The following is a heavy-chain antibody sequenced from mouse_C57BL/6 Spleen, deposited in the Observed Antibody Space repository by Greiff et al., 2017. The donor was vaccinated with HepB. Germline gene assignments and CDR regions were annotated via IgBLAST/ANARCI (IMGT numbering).Heavy chain of an antibody. CDR3: ARHPHYYGSSPRYFDV. CDR1: GFTFSSYG. CDR2: ISSGGSYT. Sequence: EVKLMESGGDLVKPGGSLKLSCAASGFTFSSYGMSWVRQTPDKRLEWVATISSGGSYTYYPDSVKGRFTISRDNAKNTLYLQMSSLKSEDTAMYYCARHPHYYGSSPRYFDVWGTGTTVTVSS. V-gene: IGHV5-6*01. D-gene: IGHD1-1*01. J-gene: IGHJ1*03.